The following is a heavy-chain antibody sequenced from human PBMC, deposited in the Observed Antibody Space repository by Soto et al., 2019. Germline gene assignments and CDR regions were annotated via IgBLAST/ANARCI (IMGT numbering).Heavy chain of an antibody. Sequence: ASVKVCCKASGYMYTSYYIHWVRQAPGQGLEWMGWINPFDGSRMFAQSFRGRVTMTRDTSTSTVYMEVSSLRSEDTAVYYCSRVDPGETSPFDHWGQGTLVTVSS. D-gene: IGHD3-10*01. CDR3: SRVDPGETSPFDH. V-gene: IGHV1-46*03. CDR2: INPFDGSR. J-gene: IGHJ4*02. CDR1: GYMYTSYY.